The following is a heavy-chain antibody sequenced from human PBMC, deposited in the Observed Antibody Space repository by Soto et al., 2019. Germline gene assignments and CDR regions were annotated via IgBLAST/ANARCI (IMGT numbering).Heavy chain of an antibody. J-gene: IGHJ4*02. V-gene: IGHV3-23*01. D-gene: IGHD3-3*01. CDR2: IGSSGST. CDR1: GFTFDTYA. CDR3: AKGFRSLEWYSLAPFDY. Sequence: EVKVLESGGGLVQPGGSLRLSCAASGFTFDTYALNWVRQAPGKGLEWVSAIGSSGSTYYADSVKGRYTISRDTPKKTLYLQMNSLRVEDTAKDYCAKGFRSLEWYSLAPFDYWGQGTLVTVSS.